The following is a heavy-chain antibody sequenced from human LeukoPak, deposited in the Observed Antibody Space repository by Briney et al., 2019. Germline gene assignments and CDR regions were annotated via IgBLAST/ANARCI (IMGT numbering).Heavy chain of an antibody. CDR3: ARGHFERLAPGYSGYDGGGKVAKKRGYFDY. V-gene: IGHV4-34*01. CDR1: GGSFSGYY. J-gene: IGHJ4*02. D-gene: IGHD5-12*01. Sequence: PSETLSLTCAVYGGSFSGYYWSWIRQPPGKGLEWIGEINHSGSTNYNPSLKSRVTISVDTSKNQFSLKLSSVTAADTAVYCCARGHFERLAPGYSGYDGGGKVAKKRGYFDYWGQGTLVTVSS. CDR2: INHSGST.